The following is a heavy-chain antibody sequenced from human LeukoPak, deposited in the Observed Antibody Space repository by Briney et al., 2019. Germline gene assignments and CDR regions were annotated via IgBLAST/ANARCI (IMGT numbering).Heavy chain of an antibody. V-gene: IGHV1-46*01. CDR1: GGTFSSYA. D-gene: IGHD1-26*01. CDR3: ARAVGATIDY. Sequence: ASVKVSCKASGGTFSSYAISWVRQAPGQGLEWMGIINPSGGSTSYAQKFQGRVTMTRDTSTSTVYMELSSLRSEDTAVYYCARAVGATIDYWGQGTLVTVSS. CDR2: INPSGGST. J-gene: IGHJ4*01.